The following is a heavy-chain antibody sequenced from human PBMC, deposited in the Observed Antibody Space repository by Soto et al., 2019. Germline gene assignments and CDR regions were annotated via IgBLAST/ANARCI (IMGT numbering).Heavy chain of an antibody. CDR2: IYYNGNT. CDR1: GGSINSGDSF. CDR3: ARATHLGGFGTYYYALDV. D-gene: IGHD3-10*01. V-gene: IGHV4-31*03. J-gene: IGHJ6*02. Sequence: QVLLQESGPGLVKPSQTLSLTCTVSGGSINSGDSFWSWVRQHPGKGLEWLGYIYYNGNTFYNPSLKSRLTMSIDTSNNQFSLTLTSVTAADTAVYHCARATHLGGFGTYYYALDVWGQGTTVTVSS.